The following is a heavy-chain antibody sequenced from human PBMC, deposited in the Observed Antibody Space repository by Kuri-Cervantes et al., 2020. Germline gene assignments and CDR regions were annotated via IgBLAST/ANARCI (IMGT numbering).Heavy chain of an antibody. D-gene: IGHD3-22*01. J-gene: IGHJ4*02. CDR3: ARVRSGYYDRQGFDY. V-gene: IGHV4-38-2*02. CDR1: GYSTSSGFY. CDR2: IYRNGSP. Sequence: GSLRLSCTVSGYSTSSGFYWGWIRQPPGKGLEWIGSIYRNGSPSYSPSLKSRVTISVDTSKNEFSLKLSSVTAADTAVYYCARVRSGYYDRQGFDYWGQGTLVTVSS.